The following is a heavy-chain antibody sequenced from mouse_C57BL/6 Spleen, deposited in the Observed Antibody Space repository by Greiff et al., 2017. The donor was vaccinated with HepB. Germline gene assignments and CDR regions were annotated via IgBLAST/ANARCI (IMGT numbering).Heavy chain of an antibody. D-gene: IGHD3-3*01. Sequence: VQLQQSGAELVRPGTSVKLSCKASGYTFTSYWMHWVKQRPGQGLEWIGVIDPSDSYTNYNQKFKGKATLTVETSSSTAYMQLSSLTSEDSAVYYCAREGDREFAYWGQGTLVTVSA. J-gene: IGHJ3*01. CDR3: AREGDREFAY. CDR1: GYTFTSYW. V-gene: IGHV1-59*01. CDR2: IDPSDSYT.